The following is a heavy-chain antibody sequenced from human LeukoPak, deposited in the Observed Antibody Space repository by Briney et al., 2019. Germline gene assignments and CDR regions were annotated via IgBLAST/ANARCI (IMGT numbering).Heavy chain of an antibody. CDR3: ARDPDYGYTWYFDL. J-gene: IGHJ2*01. Sequence: SETLSLTCAVYGGSFSGYYWSWIRQPPGKGLEWIGYIYYSGSTYYNPSLKSRVTISVDTSKNQFSLKLSSVTAADTAVYYCARDPDYGYTWYFDLWGRGTLVTVSS. V-gene: IGHV4-34*09. D-gene: IGHD4-17*01. CDR2: IYYSGST. CDR1: GGSFSGYY.